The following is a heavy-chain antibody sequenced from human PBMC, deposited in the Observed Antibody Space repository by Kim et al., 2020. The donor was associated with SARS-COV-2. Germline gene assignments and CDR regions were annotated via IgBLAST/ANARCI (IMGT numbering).Heavy chain of an antibody. CDR2: INPYHHIS. D-gene: IGHD2-21*02. J-gene: IGHJ4*02. CDR1: GGSFSIYT. Sequence: SVKVSCKASGGSFSIYTMSWVRQAPGQRLEWMGRINPYHHISNYAQKFQDRLTISADKSTNTAYMELSSLRYEDTAMYYCAREVTGASHYWGQGTLVTVSS. V-gene: IGHV1-69*04. CDR3: AREVTGASHY.